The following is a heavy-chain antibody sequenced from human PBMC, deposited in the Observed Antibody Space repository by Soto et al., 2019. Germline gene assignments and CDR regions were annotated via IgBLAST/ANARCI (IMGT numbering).Heavy chain of an antibody. J-gene: IGHJ5*02. CDR2: ISSSGSTI. Sequence: PGGSLRLSCAASGFTFSSYEMNWVRQAPGKGLEWVSYISSSGSTIYYADSVKGRFTISRDNAKNSLYLQMNSLRAEDTAVYYCAGVNRGYCSSTSCYPPWFDPWGQGTLVTVSS. V-gene: IGHV3-48*03. D-gene: IGHD2-2*01. CDR1: GFTFSSYE. CDR3: AGVNRGYCSSTSCYPPWFDP.